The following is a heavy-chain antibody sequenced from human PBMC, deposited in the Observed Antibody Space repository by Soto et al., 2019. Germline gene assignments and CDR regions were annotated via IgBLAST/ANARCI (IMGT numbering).Heavy chain of an antibody. CDR2: INPNSGGT. V-gene: IGHV1-2*02. J-gene: IGHJ5*02. CDR1: GYTFTGYS. CDR3: ARAATASNNWFDP. Sequence: GASVKVSCKTSGYTFTGYSVHWVRQAPGQGLEWLGWINPNSGGTDYAQKFLGRVILTRDVSITTAYMEVTSLRSDDTAVYYCARAATASNNWFDPWGQGTLVTVS. D-gene: IGHD1-1*01.